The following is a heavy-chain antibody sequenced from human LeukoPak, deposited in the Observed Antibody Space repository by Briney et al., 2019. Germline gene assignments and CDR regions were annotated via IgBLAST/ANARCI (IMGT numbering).Heavy chain of an antibody. CDR1: GFTFSRFT. J-gene: IGHJ5*02. CDR3: AREWFNGFDP. CDR2: ISSSSRYI. Sequence: GGSLRLSCAAPGFTFSRFTMNWVRQAPGKGLEWVSSISSSSRYIYYADSVKGRFTISRDNAKNSLYLQMNSLRVEDTAAYYCAREWFNGFDPWGQGTLVTVSS. D-gene: IGHD3-10*01. V-gene: IGHV3-21*01.